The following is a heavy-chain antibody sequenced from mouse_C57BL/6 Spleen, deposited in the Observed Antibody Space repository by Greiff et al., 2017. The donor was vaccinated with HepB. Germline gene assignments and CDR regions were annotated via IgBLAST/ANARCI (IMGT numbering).Heavy chain of an antibody. D-gene: IGHD2-5*01. CDR2: IYPSDSET. V-gene: IGHV1-61*01. CDR1: GYTFTSYW. CDR3: ARPYYSNYGFAY. J-gene: IGHJ3*01. Sequence: QVQLKQPGAELVRPGSSVKLSCKASGYTFTSYWMDWVKQRPGQGLEWIGNIYPSDSETHYNQKFKDKATLTVDKSSSTAYMQLSSLTSEDSAVYYCARPYYSNYGFAYWGQGTLVTVSA.